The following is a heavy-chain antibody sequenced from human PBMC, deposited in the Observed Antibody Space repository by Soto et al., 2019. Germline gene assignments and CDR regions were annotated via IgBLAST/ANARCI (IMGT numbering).Heavy chain of an antibody. CDR2: ISGFGGST. J-gene: IGHJ6*02. Sequence: GGSLRLSCAASGFTFNTYPMSCVRQPPGKGLEWVSDISGFGGSTYYADSVKGRFTISRDNSKNTLFLQMNSLRAEDTAIYYCAKGRNSYDGSGYYPFPLDVWGQGTTVTVSS. CDR3: AKGRNSYDGSGYYPFPLDV. V-gene: IGHV3-23*01. CDR1: GFTFNTYP. D-gene: IGHD3-22*01.